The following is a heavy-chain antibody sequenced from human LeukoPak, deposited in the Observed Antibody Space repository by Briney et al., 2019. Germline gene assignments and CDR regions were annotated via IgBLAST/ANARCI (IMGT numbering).Heavy chain of an antibody. CDR1: GDSISGFY. CDR3: ARDSGGYYDSSGWSWYFDL. J-gene: IGHJ2*01. V-gene: IGHV4-4*07. Sequence: SETLSLTCTVSGDSISGFYWSWIRQAAGKGLEWIGHIYTSGSTNYNPSLKSRVTMSVDTSKNQFSLKLSSVTAADTAVYYCARDSGGYYDSSGWSWYFDLWGRGTLVTVSS. D-gene: IGHD3-22*01. CDR2: IYTSGST.